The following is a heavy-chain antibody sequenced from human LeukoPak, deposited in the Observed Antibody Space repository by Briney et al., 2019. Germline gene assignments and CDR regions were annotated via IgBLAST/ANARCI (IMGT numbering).Heavy chain of an antibody. CDR2: IYQSGST. CDR1: GGSISNSNW. V-gene: IGHV4-4*02. D-gene: IGHD3-3*01. Sequence: PSETLSLTCAVSGGSISNSNWWSWVRQPPGKGLEWIGDIYQSGSTTYNPSLKSRVTISVDKSKNQFSLNLSSVTAADTAAYYCARPGVGAFDIWGQGTMVTVSS. CDR3: ARPGVGAFDI. J-gene: IGHJ3*02.